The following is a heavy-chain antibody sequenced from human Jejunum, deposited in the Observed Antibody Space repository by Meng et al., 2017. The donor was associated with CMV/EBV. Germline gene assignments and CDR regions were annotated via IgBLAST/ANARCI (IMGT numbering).Heavy chain of an antibody. D-gene: IGHD6-19*01. V-gene: IGHV2-5*02. CDR3: GHRPPIAVTGGAFAY. CDR2: IYWDDDK. J-gene: IGHJ4*02. Sequence: FSLTTTGVAVGWIRQPPGKALEWLALIYWDDDKRYSPALNNRLSIPKDPSKNEVVLTMTDMDPADTATYYCGHRPPIAVTGGAFAYWGQGTLVTVSS. CDR1: FSLTTTGVA.